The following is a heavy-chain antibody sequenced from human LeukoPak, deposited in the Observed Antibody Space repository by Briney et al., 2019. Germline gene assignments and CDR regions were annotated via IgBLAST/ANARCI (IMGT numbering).Heavy chain of an antibody. CDR2: IYYRGTT. D-gene: IGHD3-10*01. V-gene: IGHV4-39*01. CDR1: GGSISCSFYY. Sequence: PSETLSLTCTVSGGSISCSFYYWGWIRQPPGKGLEWIGSIYYRGTTYYNPSLKSRVTISVDTSKTQFSLQLSSVTAADTAVYYCARTFYGSGSSFDYWGQGTLVTVSS. CDR3: ARTFYGSGSSFDY. J-gene: IGHJ4*02.